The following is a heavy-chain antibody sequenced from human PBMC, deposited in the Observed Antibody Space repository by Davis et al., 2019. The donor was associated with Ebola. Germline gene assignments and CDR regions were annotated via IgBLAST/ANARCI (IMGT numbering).Heavy chain of an antibody. J-gene: IGHJ6*03. D-gene: IGHD3-10*01. CDR1: GSTFTIYS. Sequence: PGGSLRPSCKRSGSTFTIYSTSWVRQMPGRGLEWMGRIDPSDSYTNYSPSFQGHVTISADKSISTAYRQWSSLKASDTAMYYCARHPRTSSYDSGERRKVYYYYYMDVWGKGTTVTVSS. V-gene: IGHV5-10-1*01. CDR3: ARHPRTSSYDSGERRKVYYYYYMDV. CDR2: IDPSDSYT.